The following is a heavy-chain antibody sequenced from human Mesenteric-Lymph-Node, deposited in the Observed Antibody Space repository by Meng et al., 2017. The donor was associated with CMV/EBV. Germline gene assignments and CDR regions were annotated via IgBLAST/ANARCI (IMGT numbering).Heavy chain of an antibody. CDR3: AKAQSLYPYYDDSGPDY. Sequence: SVKVSCKASGGTFSSYAISWVRQAPGQGLEWMGGIIPILGIANYAQKFQGRVTITADKSTSTAYMELSSLRSEDTAVYYCAKAQSLYPYYDDSGPDYWGQGTLVTVSS. D-gene: IGHD3-22*01. CDR1: GGTFSSYA. J-gene: IGHJ4*02. CDR2: IIPILGIA. V-gene: IGHV1-69*10.